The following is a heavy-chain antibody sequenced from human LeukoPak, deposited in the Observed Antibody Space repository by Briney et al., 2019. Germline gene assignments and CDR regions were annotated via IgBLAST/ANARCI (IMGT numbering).Heavy chain of an antibody. Sequence: ASVKVSCKASGYTFTSYGISWVQQAPGQGLEWLGWISTYNGNTHYAQKLQGRVTMTTDTSTTTAYMELRSLRSDDTAVYYCARDYRTGFDYWGQGTLVTVSS. V-gene: IGHV1-18*01. CDR1: GYTFTSYG. CDR2: ISTYNGNT. D-gene: IGHD7-27*01. CDR3: ARDYRTGFDY. J-gene: IGHJ4*02.